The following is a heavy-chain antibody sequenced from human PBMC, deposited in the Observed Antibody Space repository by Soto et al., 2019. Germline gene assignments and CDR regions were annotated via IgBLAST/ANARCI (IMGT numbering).Heavy chain of an antibody. V-gene: IGHV3-23*01. Sequence: GGSLRLSCAASGFTFSSYAMSWVRQAPGKGLEWVSAISGSGGSTYYADSVKGRFTISRDNSKNTLYLQMNSLRAEDTAVYYCAKDFDSSGYYYVGYWGQGTLVTVSS. CDR1: GFTFSSYA. J-gene: IGHJ4*02. CDR2: ISGSGGST. CDR3: AKDFDSSGYYYVGY. D-gene: IGHD3-22*01.